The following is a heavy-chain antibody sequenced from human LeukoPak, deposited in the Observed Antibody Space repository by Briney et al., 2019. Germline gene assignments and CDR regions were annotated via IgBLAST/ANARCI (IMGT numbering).Heavy chain of an antibody. CDR1: GGSISSGGYY. V-gene: IGHV4-31*03. J-gene: IGHJ4*02. D-gene: IGHD6-13*01. Sequence: PSETLSLTCTVSGGSISSGGYYWSWIRQHPERGLEWIGYIYYSGSTYFNPSLKSRVTISADTSKNQFSLTLSSVTAADTAVYYCARARSAAGNFDYWGQGTLVTVSS. CDR2: IYYSGST. CDR3: ARARSAAGNFDY.